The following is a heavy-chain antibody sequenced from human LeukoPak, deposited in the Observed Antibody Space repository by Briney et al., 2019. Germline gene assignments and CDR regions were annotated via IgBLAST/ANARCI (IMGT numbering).Heavy chain of an antibody. CDR1: GYTFTSYD. J-gene: IGHJ4*02. CDR2: LNPNSGNT. D-gene: IGHD6-19*01. V-gene: IGHV1-18*01. CDR3: ARDYSSGFPYYFDY. Sequence: ASVKVSCKASGYTFTSYDINWVRQAPGQGLEWMGWLNPNSGNTNYAQKLQGRVTMTTDTSTSTAYMELRSLRSDDTAVYYCARDYSSGFPYYFDYWGQGTLVTVSS.